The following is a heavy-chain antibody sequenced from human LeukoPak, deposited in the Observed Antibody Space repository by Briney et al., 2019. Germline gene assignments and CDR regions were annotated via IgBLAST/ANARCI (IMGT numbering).Heavy chain of an antibody. CDR3: ARDVEAVAGSRDGPESYGMDV. V-gene: IGHV4-59*01. Sequence: SETLSLTCTVSGGSISSYYWSWIRQPPGKGLEWIGYIYYSGSTNYNPSLKSRVTISVDTSKNQFSLKLSSVTAADTAVYYCARDVEAVAGSRDGPESYGMDVWGQGPTVTVSS. CDR2: IYYSGST. CDR1: GGSISSYY. D-gene: IGHD6-19*01. J-gene: IGHJ6*02.